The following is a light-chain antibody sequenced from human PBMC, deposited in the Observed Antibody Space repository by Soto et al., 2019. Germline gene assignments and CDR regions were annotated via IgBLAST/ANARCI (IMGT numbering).Light chain of an antibody. J-gene: IGKJ5*01. CDR2: AAS. V-gene: IGKV1-39*01. CDR3: QQSYSTPIT. Sequence: DIQRTQSPSSLSASVGDRVTITCRASQSISSYLNWYQQKPGKAPKLLIYAASSLQSGVPSRFSGSGSGTDFTLTISSLQPEDFATYYCQQSYSTPITFGPGTRLEIK. CDR1: QSISSY.